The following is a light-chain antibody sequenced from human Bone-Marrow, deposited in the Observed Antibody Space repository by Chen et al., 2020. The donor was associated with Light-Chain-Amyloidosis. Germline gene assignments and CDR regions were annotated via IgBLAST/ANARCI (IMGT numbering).Light chain of an antibody. CDR2: EVT. CDR3: SSYTITNTLV. CDR1: SSDVGGDNH. J-gene: IGLJ1*01. Sequence: QSALTQPASVSGSPGPSITISCTGTSSDVGGDNHVSWYQQHPDKAPKLMIYEVTNRPSLVPVRFSGYKSDNTASLTISGLQTEDEADYFCSSYTITNTLVFGSGTRVTVL. V-gene: IGLV2-14*01.